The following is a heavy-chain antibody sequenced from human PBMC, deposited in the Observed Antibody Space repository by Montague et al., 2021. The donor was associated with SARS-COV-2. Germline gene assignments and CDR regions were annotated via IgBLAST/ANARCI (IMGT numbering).Heavy chain of an antibody. CDR3: ARERSYLYWYFDL. CDR2: IYTTGSS. CDR1: AGSIRDYY. J-gene: IGHJ2*01. V-gene: IGHV4-4*07. Sequence: SETLSLTCAVSAGSIRDYYWSWIRQPAGKGLEWIGRIYTTGSSDXSPSLQSRVTMSVDTSKNQVSRRLMSVTAADTALYYCARERSYLYWYFDLWGRGTLVTVSS.